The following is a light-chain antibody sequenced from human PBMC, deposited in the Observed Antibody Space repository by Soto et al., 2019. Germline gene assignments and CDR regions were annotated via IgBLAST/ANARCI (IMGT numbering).Light chain of an antibody. CDR2: AAS. J-gene: IGKJ4*01. V-gene: IGKV1-12*01. CDR3: QQANSFPLT. Sequence: DIQMTQSPSSVSVSVGDRVTITCRASQGISSWLAWYQHKPGKAPKLLIYAASNLQSGVPSRFSGSGSGTDFTLTINSLQPEDFATYYCQQANSFPLTFGGGTKVEIK. CDR1: QGISSW.